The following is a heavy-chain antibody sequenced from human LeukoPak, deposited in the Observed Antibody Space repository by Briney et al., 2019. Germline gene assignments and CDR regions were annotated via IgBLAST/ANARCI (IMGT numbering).Heavy chain of an antibody. CDR2: IYYSGSI. J-gene: IGHJ4*02. CDR3: ARRPHSTGYSSGWYDY. V-gene: IGHV4-39*01. D-gene: IGHD6-19*01. Sequence: SETLSLTCTVSGGSISGSSYYWGWIRQSPGEGLEWIGSIYYSGSIYYNPSLKSRVTISVDTSKNQFSLKLTSVTAADTAVYYCARRPHSTGYSSGWYDYWGQGTLVTVSS. CDR1: GGSISGSSYY.